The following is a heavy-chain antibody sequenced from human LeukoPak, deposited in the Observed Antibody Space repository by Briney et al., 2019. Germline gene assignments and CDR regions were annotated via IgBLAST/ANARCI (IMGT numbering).Heavy chain of an antibody. Sequence: SVKVSCKASGGTFSSYAISWVRQALGQGLEWMGGIIPIFGTANYAQKFQGRVTITADESTSTAYMELSSLRSEDTAVYYCARVTSGYENRGIDYWGQGPLVTVSS. CDR3: ARVTSGYENRGIDY. J-gene: IGHJ4*02. CDR2: IIPIFGTA. CDR1: GGTFSSYA. V-gene: IGHV1-69*01. D-gene: IGHD5-12*01.